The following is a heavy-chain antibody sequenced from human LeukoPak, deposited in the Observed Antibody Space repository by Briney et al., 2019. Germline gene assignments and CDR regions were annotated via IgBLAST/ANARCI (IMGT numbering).Heavy chain of an antibody. V-gene: IGHV3-48*04. CDR3: VREGRDGYSYDY. CDR1: GFTFRSYS. J-gene: IGHJ4*02. CDR2: ISRSTTNI. D-gene: IGHD5-24*01. Sequence: GGSLRLSCAASGFTFRSYSMNWVRQAPGKGLEWVSYISRSTTNIYYADSVKGRFTISRDNAKSSLYLQMNSLRVDDTAVYYCVREGRDGYSYDYRGQGTLVTVSS.